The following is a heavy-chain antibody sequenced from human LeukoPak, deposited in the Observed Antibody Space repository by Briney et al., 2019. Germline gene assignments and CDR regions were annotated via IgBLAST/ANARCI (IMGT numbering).Heavy chain of an antibody. CDR2: IKQDGSEK. CDR3: ARDLGYSYEGYFDY. Sequence: GGSLRLSCAASGFNFSSYWMSWVRPAPGKGLEWVANIKQDGSEKYYVDSVKGRFIISRDNAKNSLYLQMNSLRAEDTAVYYCARDLGYSYEGYFDYWGQGTLVTVSS. J-gene: IGHJ4*02. D-gene: IGHD5-18*01. CDR1: GFNFSSYW. V-gene: IGHV3-7*01.